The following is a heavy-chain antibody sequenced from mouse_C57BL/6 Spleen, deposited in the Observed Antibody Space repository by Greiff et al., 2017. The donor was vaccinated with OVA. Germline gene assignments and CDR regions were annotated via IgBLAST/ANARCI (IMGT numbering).Heavy chain of an antibody. D-gene: IGHD2-4*01. J-gene: IGHJ1*03. CDR1: GYSITSGYY. CDR2: ISYDGSN. Sequence: QSGPGLVKPSQSLSLTCSVTGYSITSGYYWNWIRQFPGNKLEWMGYISYDGSNNYNPSLKNRISITRDTSKNQFFLKLNSVTTEDTATYYCARKDFYYDYDVYFDVWGTGTTVTVSS. V-gene: IGHV3-6*01. CDR3: ARKDFYYDYDVYFDV.